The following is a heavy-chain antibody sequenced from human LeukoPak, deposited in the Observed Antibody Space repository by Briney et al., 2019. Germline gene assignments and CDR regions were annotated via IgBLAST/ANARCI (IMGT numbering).Heavy chain of an antibody. CDR2: ITSISIYK. CDR1: GFTFNTYT. D-gene: IGHD3-22*01. J-gene: IGHJ4*02. Sequence: GGSLRLSCAAPGFTFNTYTMNWVRQAPGKGLEWVSSITSISIYKYHADSLKGRFTISRDNAKNSLYLQMNSLRAEDTAVYYCARDGVTMRILDYWGQGTLVTVSS. CDR3: ARDGVTMRILDY. V-gene: IGHV3-21*01.